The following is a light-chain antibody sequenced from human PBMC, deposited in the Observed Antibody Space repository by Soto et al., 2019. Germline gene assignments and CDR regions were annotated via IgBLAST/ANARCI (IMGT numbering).Light chain of an antibody. CDR3: LQHNSYPPT. CDR2: GAS. V-gene: IGKV3-15*01. J-gene: IGKJ1*01. Sequence: EIVMTQAPATLSVSPGERATLSCRASQSVNNNLAWYQQKPGHAPRLLIYGASTRATGIPAKFSGSGSGTEFTLTISSLQPEDFATYYCLQHNSYPPTFGQGTKVDI. CDR1: QSVNNN.